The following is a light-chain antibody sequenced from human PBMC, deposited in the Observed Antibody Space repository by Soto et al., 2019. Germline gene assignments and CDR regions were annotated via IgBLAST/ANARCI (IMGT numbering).Light chain of an antibody. CDR2: SNN. J-gene: IGLJ1*01. V-gene: IGLV1-44*01. Sequence: QSVLTQPPSASGTPGQRVTISCSGSSSNIGSNTVNWYQQLPGTAPKLLIYSNNQRPSGVPDRFSGSKSGTSASLAIGGLQSEYEADYYCAACDDSLNGYVFGTGTKLTVL. CDR3: AACDDSLNGYV. CDR1: SSNIGSNT.